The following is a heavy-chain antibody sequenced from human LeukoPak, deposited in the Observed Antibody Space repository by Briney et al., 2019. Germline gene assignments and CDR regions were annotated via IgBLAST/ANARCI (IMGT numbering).Heavy chain of an antibody. CDR2: ISDSGGST. D-gene: IGHD3-22*01. CDR1: GITLSNYG. CDR3: AKRGVVIRVILVGFHKEAYYFDS. V-gene: IGHV3-23*01. J-gene: IGHJ4*02. Sequence: GGSLRLSCAVSGITLSNYGMSWVRQAPGKGLEWVAGISDSGGSTNYADSVKGRFTIPRDNPKITLYLQMNSLRAEDTAVYFCAKRGVVIRVILVGFHKEAYYFDSWGQGALVTVSS.